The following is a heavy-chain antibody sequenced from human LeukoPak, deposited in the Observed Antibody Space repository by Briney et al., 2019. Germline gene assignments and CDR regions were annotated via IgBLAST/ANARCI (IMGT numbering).Heavy chain of an antibody. CDR3: ARRAYYDSSGYSPASGYFDL. J-gene: IGHJ2*01. V-gene: IGHV4-4*08. Sequence: PSETLSLTRTVSGGSIFGYYFNWIRQAPGKGLEWMGYIYSNGITSYNPSLRSRSTMSIATSKNQFSLRLRSVTAADTAIAYCARRAYYDSSGYSPASGYFDLWGRGTLVTVSS. CDR2: IYSNGIT. CDR1: GGSIFGYY. D-gene: IGHD3-22*01.